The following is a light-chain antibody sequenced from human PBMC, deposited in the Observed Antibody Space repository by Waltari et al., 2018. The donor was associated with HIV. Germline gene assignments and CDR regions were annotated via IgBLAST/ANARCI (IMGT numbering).Light chain of an antibody. J-gene: IGKJ1*01. CDR3: QQYGSSTWT. CDR2: GGS. CDR1: QSVSSSY. V-gene: IGKV3-20*01. Sequence: EIVLTQSPGTLSLSPGERATLSCRASQSVSSSYLAWYQQKPGQALRLLIYGGSSRATGIPDRCSGSGAGTDFTLTISRLEPEDFAVYYWQQYGSSTWTFGQGTKVEIK.